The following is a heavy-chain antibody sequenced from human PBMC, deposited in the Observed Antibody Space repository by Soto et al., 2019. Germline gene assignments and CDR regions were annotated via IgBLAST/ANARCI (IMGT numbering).Heavy chain of an antibody. CDR2: LIPIFGTA. CDR3: AAPGEVVLADRYYFDY. V-gene: IGHV1-69*01. Sequence: QVQLVQSGAEVKKPGSSVRVSCKASGGTFSSYAISWVRQAPGQGLEWMGGLIPIFGTANYALKFQGRVTITADESTSTAYMELSSLRSEDTAVYYCAAPGEVVLADRYYFDYWGQGTLVTVSS. J-gene: IGHJ4*02. CDR1: GGTFSSYA. D-gene: IGHD2-21*01.